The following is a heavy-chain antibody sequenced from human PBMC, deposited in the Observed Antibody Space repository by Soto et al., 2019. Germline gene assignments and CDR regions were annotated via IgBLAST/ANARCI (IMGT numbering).Heavy chain of an antibody. D-gene: IGHD3-22*01. CDR2: ISAYNGNT. CDR1: GYTFTSYG. CDR3: AGSHAGYYDSSGYFY. Sequence: ASVKVSCKASGYTFTSYGISWVRQAPGQGLEWMGWISAYNGNTNYAQKLQGRVTMTTDTSTSTAYMELRSLRSDDTAVYYCAGSHAGYYDSSGYFYWGQGTLVTVSS. V-gene: IGHV1-18*01. J-gene: IGHJ4*02.